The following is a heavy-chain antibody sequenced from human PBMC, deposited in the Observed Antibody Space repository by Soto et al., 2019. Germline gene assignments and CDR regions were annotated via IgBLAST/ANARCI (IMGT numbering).Heavy chain of an antibody. J-gene: IGHJ6*04. CDR2: MRSKANSYAT. CDR1: GFTFGGAA. V-gene: IGHV3-73*01. D-gene: IGHD3-10*01. Sequence: EVQLVESGGGLVQVGGSLKLSCAASGFTFGGAAMLWVRQASGKGLEWLGRMRSKANSYATAYAASVKGRFTISRDDSANTAYLQMDSLKTEDTAVYYCGRQASDFCDGSPRYDLDVWGKGTTVTVSS. CDR3: GRQASDFCDGSPRYDLDV.